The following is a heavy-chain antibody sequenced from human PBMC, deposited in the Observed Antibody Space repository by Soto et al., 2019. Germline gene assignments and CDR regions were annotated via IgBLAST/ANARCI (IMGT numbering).Heavy chain of an antibody. CDR3: AREAPYFDL. Sequence: EVQLVESGGGLVQPGGSLRLSCAASGFTFSDHYMDWVRQAPGKGLEWVGRTRNKANSYTTEYAASVKGRFTISRDDSKKSLYLQMNSLKTEDTAVYYCAREAPYFDLWGRGTLVTVSS. V-gene: IGHV3-72*01. CDR2: TRNKANSYTT. J-gene: IGHJ2*01. CDR1: GFTFSDHY.